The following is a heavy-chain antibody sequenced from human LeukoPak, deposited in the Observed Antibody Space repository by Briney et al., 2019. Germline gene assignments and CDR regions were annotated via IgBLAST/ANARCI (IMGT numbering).Heavy chain of an antibody. Sequence: PSETLSLTCAVSGGSISSGGYSWSWIRQPPGKGLEWIGYIYHSGSTYYNPSLKSRVTISVDTSKNQFSLKLSSVTAADTAVYYCARDRGGRLQMNWFDPWGQGTLVTVSS. CDR3: ARDRGGRLQMNWFDP. CDR1: GGSISSGGYS. CDR2: IYHSGST. D-gene: IGHD4-11*01. J-gene: IGHJ5*02. V-gene: IGHV4-30-2*05.